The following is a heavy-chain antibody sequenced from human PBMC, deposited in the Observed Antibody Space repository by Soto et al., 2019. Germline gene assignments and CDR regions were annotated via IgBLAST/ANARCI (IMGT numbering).Heavy chain of an antibody. V-gene: IGHV3-23*01. CDR3: AKGWLTVRLWGDHCYYSMNV. J-gene: IGHJ6*02. Sequence: GGSLRLSCAASGFTFSSYAMSWVRQAPGKGLEWVSAISGSGGSTYYADSVKGRFTISRDNSKNTLYLQMNSLRAEDTAVYYCAKGWLTVRLWGDHCYYSMNVWGQRTTVT. CDR1: GFTFSSYA. D-gene: IGHD2-15*01. CDR2: ISGSGGST.